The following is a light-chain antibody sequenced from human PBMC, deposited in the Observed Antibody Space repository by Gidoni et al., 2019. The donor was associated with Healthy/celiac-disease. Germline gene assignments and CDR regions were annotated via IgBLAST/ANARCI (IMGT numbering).Light chain of an antibody. V-gene: IGKV1-39*01. CDR2: AAS. Sequence: DIQMTQSPSSLSASVGDRVTITCRASQSISSYLNWYQQKPGKAPKIMIYAASSLQSGVPSRFSGSGSGTDFTLTISSLQPEDFATYYCRQSYSTSYRFGPGTKLEIK. CDR3: RQSYSTSYR. CDR1: QSISSY. J-gene: IGKJ2*03.